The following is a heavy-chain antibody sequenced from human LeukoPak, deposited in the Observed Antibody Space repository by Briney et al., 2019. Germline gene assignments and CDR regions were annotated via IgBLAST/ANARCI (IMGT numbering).Heavy chain of an antibody. CDR1: GFTFRNYA. Sequence: PGGSLRLSCAASGFTFRNYAKHWVRQAPGKGLEWVAVVSKDGSIKHFADSVKGRFTISRDNSKNTMYLQISSLRPEDTAVYYCARNDNGEYYFDFWGQGTLVTVSS. J-gene: IGHJ4*02. V-gene: IGHV3-30-3*01. CDR3: ARNDNGEYYFDF. CDR2: VSKDGSIK. D-gene: IGHD4-17*01.